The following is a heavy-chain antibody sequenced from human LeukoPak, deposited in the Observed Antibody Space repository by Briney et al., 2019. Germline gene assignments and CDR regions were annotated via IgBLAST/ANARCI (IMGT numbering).Heavy chain of an antibody. D-gene: IGHD6-13*01. Sequence: SETLSLTCTVSGGSISSYYWSWIRQPAGKGLEWIGRIYTSGSTNYNPSFESRVTMSVDTSKNQFSLKLTSVTAADTAMYYCARVVNRQLFDYWGQGTLVTVSS. V-gene: IGHV4-4*07. CDR2: IYTSGST. J-gene: IGHJ4*02. CDR3: ARVVNRQLFDY. CDR1: GGSISSYY.